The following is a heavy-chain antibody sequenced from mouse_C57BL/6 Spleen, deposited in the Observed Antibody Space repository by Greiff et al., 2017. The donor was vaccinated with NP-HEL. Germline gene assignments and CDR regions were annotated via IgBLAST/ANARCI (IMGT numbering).Heavy chain of an antibody. Sequence: EVMLVESGGGLVKPGGSLKLSCAASGFTFSDYGMHWVRQAPEKGLEWVAYISSGSSTIYYADTVKGRFTISRDNAKNTLFLQMTSLRSEDTAMYYCARTPGAYWGQGTLVTVSA. CDR2: ISSGSSTI. CDR3: ARTPGAY. V-gene: IGHV5-17*01. CDR1: GFTFSDYG. J-gene: IGHJ3*01.